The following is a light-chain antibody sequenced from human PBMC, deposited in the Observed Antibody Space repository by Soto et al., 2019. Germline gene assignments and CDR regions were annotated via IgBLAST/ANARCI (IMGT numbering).Light chain of an antibody. CDR1: QDISGY. CDR3: RQHNTYPFT. Sequence: DIQLTQFPSFLSASVGDRVTITCRASQDISGYLAWYQQKPGKAPNLLISAASTLQSGVPSRFSGSESGTEFTLTISSLQPEDFATYYCRQHNTYPFTVGPGTKVDMK. V-gene: IGKV1-9*01. CDR2: AAS. J-gene: IGKJ3*01.